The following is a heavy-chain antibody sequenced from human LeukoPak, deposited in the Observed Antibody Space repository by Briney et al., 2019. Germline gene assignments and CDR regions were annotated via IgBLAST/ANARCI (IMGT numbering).Heavy chain of an antibody. CDR2: ISGSGGST. Sequence: GGSLRLSXAASGFTFRSYAMSWVRQAPGKGLEWVSAISGSGGSTYYADSVKGRFTISRDNSKNTLYLQMNSLRAEDTAVYYCAKHPHIVVVPAPFFYWGQGTLVTVSS. CDR1: GFTFRSYA. J-gene: IGHJ4*02. CDR3: AKHPHIVVVPAPFFY. V-gene: IGHV3-23*01. D-gene: IGHD2-2*01.